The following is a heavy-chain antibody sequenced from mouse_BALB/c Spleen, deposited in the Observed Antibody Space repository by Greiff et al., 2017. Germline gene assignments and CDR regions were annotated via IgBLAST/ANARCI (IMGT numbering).Heavy chain of an antibody. V-gene: IGHV5-17*02. CDR1: GFTFSSFG. Sequence: DVQLVESGGGLVQPGGSRKLSCAASGFTFSSFGMHWVRQAPEKGLEWVAYISSGSSTIYYADTVKGRFTISRDNPKNTLFLQMTSLRSEDTAMYYCARGITTVEGFAYWGQGTLVTVSA. CDR2: ISSGSSTI. D-gene: IGHD1-1*01. J-gene: IGHJ3*01. CDR3: ARGITTVEGFAY.